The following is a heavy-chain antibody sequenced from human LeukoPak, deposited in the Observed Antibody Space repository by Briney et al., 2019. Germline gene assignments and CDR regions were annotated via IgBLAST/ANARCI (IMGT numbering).Heavy chain of an antibody. V-gene: IGHV3-21*01. J-gene: IGHJ4*02. CDR3: VRDFDY. CDR2: ISGSGGST. Sequence: GGSLRLSCAASGFTFSSYSMNWVRQAPGKGLEWVSTISGSGGSTYYADSVKGRFTISRDNAKNSLYLQMNSLRAEDTAVYHCVRDFDYWGQGTLVTVSS. CDR1: GFTFSSYS.